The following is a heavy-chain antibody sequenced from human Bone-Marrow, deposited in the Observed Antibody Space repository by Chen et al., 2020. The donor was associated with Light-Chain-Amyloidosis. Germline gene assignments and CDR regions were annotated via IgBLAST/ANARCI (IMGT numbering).Heavy chain of an antibody. CDR2: ISCKSGGR. Sequence: EVQLVESGGGLVQPGRSLRLSCVVSGFTFDDFAMHWVRQAPGKGLEWVLGISCKSGGRGYSDSVKGGFTISRDNAKNSLYLQMNSLRAEDKALYYCASGSGTQYYYYNMDVWGQGTTVTVSS. J-gene: IGHJ6*02. CDR1: GFTFDDFA. CDR3: ASGSGTQYYYYNMDV. V-gene: IGHV3-9*01. D-gene: IGHD3-10*01.